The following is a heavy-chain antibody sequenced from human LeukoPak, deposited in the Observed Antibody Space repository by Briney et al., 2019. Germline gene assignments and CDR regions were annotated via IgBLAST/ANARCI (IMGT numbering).Heavy chain of an antibody. D-gene: IGHD3-16*02. CDR3: ARVMITFGGVIVNWFDP. Sequence: PSETLSLTRTVSGGSVSSGSYYWSWIRQPPGKGLEWIGYIYYSGSTNYNPSLKSRVTISVDTSKNQFSLKLSSVTAADTAVYYCARVMITFGGVIVNWFDPWGQGTLVTVSS. J-gene: IGHJ5*02. CDR1: GGSVSSGSYY. V-gene: IGHV4-61*01. CDR2: IYYSGST.